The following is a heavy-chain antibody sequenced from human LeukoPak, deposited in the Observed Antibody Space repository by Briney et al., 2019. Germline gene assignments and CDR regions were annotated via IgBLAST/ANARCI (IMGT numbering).Heavy chain of an antibody. CDR3: ARLDYGAPDY. J-gene: IGHJ4*02. V-gene: IGHV4-39*02. D-gene: IGHD4-17*01. CDR2: IYYSGST. Sequence: SETLSLTCTVSGGSISSYYWGWIRQPPGKGLEWIGSIYYSGSTYYNPSLKSRVTISVDTSKNHFSLKLSSVTAADAAIYYCARLDYGAPDYWGQGTLVTVSS. CDR1: GGSISSYY.